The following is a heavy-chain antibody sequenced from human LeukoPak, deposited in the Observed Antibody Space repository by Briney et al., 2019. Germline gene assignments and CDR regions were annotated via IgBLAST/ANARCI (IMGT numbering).Heavy chain of an antibody. CDR1: GYTFTDYY. D-gene: IGHD3-16*01. J-gene: IGHJ4*02. CDR3: ARGRFIPLVY. V-gene: IGHV1-8*02. Sequence: GATVKISCKASGYTFTDYYMHWVQQAPGKGLEWMGWMNPNSGNTGYARKFQGRVTMTRNTSISTAYMELSSLRSEDTAVYYCARGRFIPLVYWGQGTLVTVSS. CDR2: MNPNSGNT.